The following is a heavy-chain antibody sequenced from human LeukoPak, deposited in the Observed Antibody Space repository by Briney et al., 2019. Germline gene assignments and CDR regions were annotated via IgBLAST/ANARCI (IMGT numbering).Heavy chain of an antibody. CDR2: IIPTLDTA. V-gene: IGHV1-69*05. Sequence: KVSCKASGGTISSYAVSWVRQVPGQGLEWMGGIIPTLDTANYAQKFQGRVTITTDESTSTIYMDLRSLRSDDTAVYYCARTLPNIGPTGTNYYYYMDVWGKGTTVIVSS. J-gene: IGHJ6*03. D-gene: IGHD1-1*01. CDR1: GGTISSYA. CDR3: ARTLPNIGPTGTNYYYYMDV.